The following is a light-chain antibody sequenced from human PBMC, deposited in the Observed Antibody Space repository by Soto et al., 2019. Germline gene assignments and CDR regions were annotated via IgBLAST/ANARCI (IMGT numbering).Light chain of an antibody. CDR1: QSVNNW. Sequence: DVQMTQSPSTLSASVGDSVTITCRASQSVNNWLAWYQQKPGKAPRLLIFDASSLESGVPSRFSGSGSGTEFTLTISSLQPDDFATYYCQQYNTYSPERTFGQGTKVDIK. J-gene: IGKJ1*01. CDR2: DAS. CDR3: QQYNTYSPERT. V-gene: IGKV1-5*01.